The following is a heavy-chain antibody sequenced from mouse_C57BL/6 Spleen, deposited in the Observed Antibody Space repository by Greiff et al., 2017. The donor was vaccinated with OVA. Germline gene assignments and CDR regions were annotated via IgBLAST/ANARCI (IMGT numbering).Heavy chain of an antibody. CDR1: GYAFSSSW. V-gene: IGHV1-82*01. CDR3: ARAGGNGLDY. Sequence: VQLQQSGPELVKPGASVKISCKASGYAFSSSWMNWVKQRPGKGLEWIGRLYPGDGDTNYNGKFKGKATLTADKSSSTAYMQLSSLTSEDSAVYFCARAGGNGLDYWGQGTTLTVSS. J-gene: IGHJ2*01. CDR2: LYPGDGDT. D-gene: IGHD1-1*02.